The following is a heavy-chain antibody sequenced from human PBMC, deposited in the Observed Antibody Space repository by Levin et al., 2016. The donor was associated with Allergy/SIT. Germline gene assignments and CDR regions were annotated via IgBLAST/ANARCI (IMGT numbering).Heavy chain of an antibody. CDR2: VHFSGNT. D-gene: IGHD2-21*01. J-gene: IGHJ5*02. V-gene: IGHV4-61*01. CDR1: GDSVISGTYH. CDR3: ARIPRASVSALAT. Sequence: SETLSLTCTVSGDSVISGTYHWNWIRQSPGKGLEWIGYVHFSGNTNYNPSLKSRVTISVDKSKNQFSLKLSAVTPADTAVYYCARIPRASVSALATWGQGTLVNVSS.